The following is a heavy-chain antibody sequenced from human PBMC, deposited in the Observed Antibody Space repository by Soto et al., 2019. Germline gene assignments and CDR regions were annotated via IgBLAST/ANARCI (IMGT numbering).Heavy chain of an antibody. Sequence: QVNLVQSGAEVRKPGSSVKVSCKTSGGTFSTYTIYWVRQAPGQGLEWMGRIIPLFGTTKYAQNFQDRVTITAEESTSTTYMELSSLRAEDTAVYYCARRLDDRADEGFDVWGEGTAVTVSA. D-gene: IGHD3-16*01. V-gene: IGHV1-69*18. J-gene: IGHJ3*01. CDR1: GGTFSTYT. CDR2: IIPLFGTT. CDR3: ARRLDDRADEGFDV.